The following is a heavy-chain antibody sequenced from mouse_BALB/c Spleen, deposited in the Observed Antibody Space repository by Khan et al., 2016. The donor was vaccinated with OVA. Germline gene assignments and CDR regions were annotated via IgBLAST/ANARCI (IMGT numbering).Heavy chain of an antibody. V-gene: IGHV1-7*01. CDR1: GYTFTKYW. D-gene: IGHD1-1*01. J-gene: IGHJ3*01. CDR3: VNHGSSSAWFTY. CDR2: INPSTGYT. Sequence: QIQLVQSGAELAKPGASVKMSCKASGYTFTKYWMHWVKQRPGQGLEWIGYINPSTGYTEYNQKFKDKATLTADKSSGTAYMQLSSLTSEDSAVYYCVNHGSSSAWFTYWGQGTLVTVSA.